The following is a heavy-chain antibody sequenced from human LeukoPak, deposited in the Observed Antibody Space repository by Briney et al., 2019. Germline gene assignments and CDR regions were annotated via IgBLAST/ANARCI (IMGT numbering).Heavy chain of an antibody. CDR2: IYPGNSDT. J-gene: IGHJ5*02. D-gene: IGHD6-6*01. CDR1: GYIFTSYW. V-gene: IGHV5-51*01. CDR3: ARARARDWFDP. Sequence: GASLQISCKGSGYIFTSYWIGWGRPLPGKGLEWMGIIYPGNSDTKYSPSFQGQVTISADKSISTAYLQWSSLKASDTAMYYCARARARDWFDPWGQGTLVTVSS.